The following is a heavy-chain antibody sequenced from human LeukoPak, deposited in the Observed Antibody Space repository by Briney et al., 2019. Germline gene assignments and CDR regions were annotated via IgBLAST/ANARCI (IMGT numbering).Heavy chain of an antibody. CDR1: GFTFSSYG. V-gene: IGHV3-33*01. Sequence: GGSLRLSCAASGFTFSSYGMHWVRQAPGKGLEWVAVIWYDGSNKYYADSVKGRFTISRDNSKNTLYLQMNSLRAEDTAVYYCARALVVVPAAHLDYWGQGTLVTVSS. CDR3: ARALVVVPAAHLDY. J-gene: IGHJ4*02. CDR2: IWYDGSNK. D-gene: IGHD2-2*01.